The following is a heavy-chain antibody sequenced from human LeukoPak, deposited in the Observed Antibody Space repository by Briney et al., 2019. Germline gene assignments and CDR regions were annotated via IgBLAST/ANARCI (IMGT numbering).Heavy chain of an antibody. CDR3: ARDRYCSGGSCLDGMDV. J-gene: IGHJ6*02. D-gene: IGHD2-15*01. V-gene: IGHV4-59*02. CDR1: GGSVSSYY. CDR2: IYDSGST. Sequence: SETLSLTCSVSGGSVSSYYWSWIRQPPGKGLEWIGYIYDSGSTNYNPSLRSRVTMSQDTSKNQFSLKLSSVTAADTAVYYCARDRYCSGGSCLDGMDVWGQGTTVTVSS.